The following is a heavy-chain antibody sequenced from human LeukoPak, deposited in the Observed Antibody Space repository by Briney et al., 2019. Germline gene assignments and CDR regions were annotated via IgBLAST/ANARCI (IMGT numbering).Heavy chain of an antibody. J-gene: IGHJ3*02. V-gene: IGHV3-15*01. CDR3: TTDYLWSPVHDAFDI. D-gene: IGHD3-10*01. CDR1: GFTFSNAW. CDR2: IKSKTDGGTT. Sequence: GGSLRLSCAASGFTFSNAWMSWVRQAPGKGLEWVGRIKSKTDGGTTDYAAPVKGRFTISRDDSKNTLYLQMNSLKTEDTAVYYCTTDYLWSPVHDAFDIWGQGTMVTVSS.